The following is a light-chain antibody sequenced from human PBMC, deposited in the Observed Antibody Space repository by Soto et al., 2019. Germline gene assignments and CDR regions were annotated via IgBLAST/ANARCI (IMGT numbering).Light chain of an antibody. J-gene: IGLJ2*01. CDR2: QDN. CDR1: KLGDKY. V-gene: IGLV3-1*01. CDR3: QAWDSGVV. Sequence: SYELTQPPSVSVSPGQTASITCSGDKLGDKYICWYQQKPGQSPVLVIYQDNKRPSGIPERFSGSNSGNTATLTISGTQAMDEADYYCQAWDSGVVFGGGTQLTVL.